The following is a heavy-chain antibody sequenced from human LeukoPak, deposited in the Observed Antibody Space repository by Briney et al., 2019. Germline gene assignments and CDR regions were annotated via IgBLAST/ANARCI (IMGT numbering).Heavy chain of an antibody. Sequence: GGSLRLSCAASEFTFNTYAVSWVRQAPGKGLEWVSSISSSSSYVYYADSVKGRFTISRDNAKNSLYLQMSSLRAEDTAVYYCASPMYSSSWSFDYWGQGTLVTVSS. J-gene: IGHJ4*02. CDR2: ISSSSSYV. CDR1: EFTFNTYA. CDR3: ASPMYSSSWSFDY. V-gene: IGHV3-21*01. D-gene: IGHD6-13*01.